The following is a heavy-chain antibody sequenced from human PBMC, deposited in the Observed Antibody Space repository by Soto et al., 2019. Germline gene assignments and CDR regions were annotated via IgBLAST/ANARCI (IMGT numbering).Heavy chain of an antibody. CDR2: ISGGGDAA. Sequence: EVQVLESGGGLVQPGGSLRLSCAGSGFTFINYAMNWVRQAPGKGLEWVSSISGGGDAAFFPDSVRGRFTISRDNSXXXXTXXMNSLGVDDTAVYYCARKILGSTTRPNYWYFDLWGRGTLVTVSS. J-gene: IGHJ2*01. D-gene: IGHD7-27*01. CDR1: GFTFINYA. V-gene: IGHV3-23*01. CDR3: ARKILGSTTRPNYWYFDL.